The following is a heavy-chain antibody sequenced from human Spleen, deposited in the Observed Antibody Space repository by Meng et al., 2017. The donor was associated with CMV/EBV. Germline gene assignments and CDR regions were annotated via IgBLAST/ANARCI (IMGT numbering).Heavy chain of an antibody. Sequence: GESLKISCAASGFTFDDYGMSWVRQAPGKGLEWVSGINWNGGSTGYADSVKGRFTISRDNSKNTLYVQMNSLRAEDTAVYYCAKVKSVLRYFDWSTGFDYWGQGTLVTVSS. CDR1: GFTFDDYG. D-gene: IGHD3-9*01. CDR2: INWNGGST. J-gene: IGHJ4*02. CDR3: AKVKSVLRYFDWSTGFDY. V-gene: IGHV3-20*04.